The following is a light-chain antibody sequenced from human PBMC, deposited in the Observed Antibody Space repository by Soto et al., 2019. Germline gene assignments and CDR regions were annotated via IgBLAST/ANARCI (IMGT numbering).Light chain of an antibody. J-gene: IGKJ1*01. Sequence: DTVMTQSPVTLSVSPGERVTLSCRASQDVIGNLAWYQQKRGQAPRVVIYGASTRATGVPDRFSGSGSGTEFTLTITSLQSEDSAMYYCQQYYDWPRTFGRGTNVEIK. CDR3: QQYYDWPRT. V-gene: IGKV3-15*01. CDR2: GAS. CDR1: QDVIGN.